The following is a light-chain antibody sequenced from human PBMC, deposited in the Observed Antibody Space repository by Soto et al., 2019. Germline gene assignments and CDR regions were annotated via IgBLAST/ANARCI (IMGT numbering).Light chain of an antibody. J-gene: IGKJ4*01. CDR3: QQANSFPLT. Sequence: DIQMTQSPSSVSASVGDRVTITCRASQGIRSWLAWFQQKQGKAPKILIYAASSLQSGFPSRFSGSGSGTDFTLTISSLQPEDSATYYCQQANSFPLTFGGGTKVEIK. CDR1: QGIRSW. V-gene: IGKV1-12*01. CDR2: AAS.